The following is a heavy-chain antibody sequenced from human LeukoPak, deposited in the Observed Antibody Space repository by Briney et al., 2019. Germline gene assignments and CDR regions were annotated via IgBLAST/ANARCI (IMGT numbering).Heavy chain of an antibody. CDR2: ITRRTDGGTT. Sequence: PGGSDRLSCAASGFTFSNAWMSWVRQAPGKGLEWVGRITRRTDGGTTDYAAPVKGRFTISRDDSKNTLYLQMNSLKTEDTAVYYCTTDSTPVSYCSGGSCFDYWGQGTLVTVCS. D-gene: IGHD2-15*01. V-gene: IGHV3-15*01. J-gene: IGHJ4*02. CDR3: TTDSTPVSYCSGGSCFDY. CDR1: GFTFSNAW.